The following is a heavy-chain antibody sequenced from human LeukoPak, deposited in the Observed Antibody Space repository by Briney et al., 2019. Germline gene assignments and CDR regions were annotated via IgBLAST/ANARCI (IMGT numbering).Heavy chain of an antibody. CDR1: VDSLTING. Sequence: ASVKVSCKASVDSLTINGISWGRQAPGQGLEWMGWISAYNGNTNYAQKLQGRVTMTTDTSTSTASMELRSLRSDDTAVYYWAIYYYGSVRYYNENYYYMDVWGKGTTVTVSS. J-gene: IGHJ6*03. CDR2: ISAYNGNT. V-gene: IGHV1-18*01. D-gene: IGHD3-10*01. CDR3: AIYYYGSVRYYNENYYYMDV.